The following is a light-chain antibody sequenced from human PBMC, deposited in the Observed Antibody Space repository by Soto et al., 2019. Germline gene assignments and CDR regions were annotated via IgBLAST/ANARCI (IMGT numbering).Light chain of an antibody. CDR3: QQYNNYSQT. V-gene: IGKV1-9*01. CDR1: QGISSY. CDR2: AAS. J-gene: IGKJ1*01. Sequence: DMKLTQCPSFLSACVGYRVTIACRASQGISSYLAWYQQKPGKAPKLLIYAASTLQSGVPLRFSGSGSGTSFTLTISSLQPHDFATYYCQQYNNYSQTFGQGTKVDIK.